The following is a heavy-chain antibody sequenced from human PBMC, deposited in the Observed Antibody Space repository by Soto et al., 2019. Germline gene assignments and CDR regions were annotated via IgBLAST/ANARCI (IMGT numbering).Heavy chain of an antibody. CDR2: LYYTGST. CDR1: GGSISDFY. V-gene: IGHV4-59*01. D-gene: IGHD3-3*01. CDR3: ARGGGYDFRSSQAPPIDV. Sequence: SETLSLTCNVSGGSISDFYWSWIRQSPGKRLEWIGYLYYTGSTNYNPALKSRVTISLDTSKNQFSLQVGSVIAADTAVYYCARGGGYDFRSSQAPPIDVWGQGITVT. J-gene: IGHJ6*02.